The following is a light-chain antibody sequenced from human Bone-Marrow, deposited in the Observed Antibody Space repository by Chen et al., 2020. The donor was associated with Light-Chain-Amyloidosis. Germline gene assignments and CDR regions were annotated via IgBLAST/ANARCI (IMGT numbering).Light chain of an antibody. CDR2: EVT. V-gene: IGLV2-14*01. Sequence: QSALTQPALASGSPGQSITISCTGTSSDVGGDNHVSWYQQHPDKAPKLMIYEVTNRPSWVPDRFSGPKSDNTASLTISGLQTEDEADYFCSSYTITNTLVFGSGTRVTVL. J-gene: IGLJ1*01. CDR1: SSDVGGDNH. CDR3: SSYTITNTLV.